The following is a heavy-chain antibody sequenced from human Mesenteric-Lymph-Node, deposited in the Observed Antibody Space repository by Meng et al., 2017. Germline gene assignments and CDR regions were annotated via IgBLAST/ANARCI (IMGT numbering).Heavy chain of an antibody. D-gene: IGHD3-10*01. Sequence: QVTLVQSGAEVKKPGASVKVSCKASGYTFTSYAISWVRQAPGQGLEWMGWISAYDGNTNYARNFQGRVTMTTDTSTSTAYMELRSLISDDTAVYYCARMTYYGSGTYVWGQGTLVTVSS. CDR2: ISAYDGNT. CDR3: ARMTYYGSGTYV. CDR1: GYTFTSYA. V-gene: IGHV1-18*01. J-gene: IGHJ4*02.